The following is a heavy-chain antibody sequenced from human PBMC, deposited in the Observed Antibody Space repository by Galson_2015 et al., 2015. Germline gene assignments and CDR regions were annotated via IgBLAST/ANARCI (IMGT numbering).Heavy chain of an antibody. CDR2: IRWNSVTM. CDR3: AKDTGASRGSSVFDQ. D-gene: IGHD6-6*01. Sequence: SLRLSCAASGFTFGDYAMHWVRQAPGKGLEWVSGIRWNSVTMGYADSVKGRFTISRDNAKNSLYLQINSLRPEDTALYYCAKDTGASRGSSVFDQWGQGTLVTVSS. CDR1: GFTFGDYA. J-gene: IGHJ4*02. V-gene: IGHV3-9*01.